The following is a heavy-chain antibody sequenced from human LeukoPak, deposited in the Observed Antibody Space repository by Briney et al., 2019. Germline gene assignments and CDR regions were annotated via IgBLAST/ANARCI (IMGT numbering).Heavy chain of an antibody. CDR3: ARGEAAAQTVTFDY. J-gene: IGHJ4*02. CDR1: GDSISSYY. CDR2: IYTSGST. Sequence: SETLSLTCTVSGDSISSYYWSWIRQPPGKGLEWIGCIYTSGSTNYNPSLKSRVAISIDTSKNQFSLKLTSVTAADTAVYYCARGEAAAQTVTFDYWGQRTLVTVSS. V-gene: IGHV4-4*09. D-gene: IGHD6-13*01.